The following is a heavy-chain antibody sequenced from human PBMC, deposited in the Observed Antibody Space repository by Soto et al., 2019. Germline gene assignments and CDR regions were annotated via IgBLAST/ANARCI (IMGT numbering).Heavy chain of an antibody. V-gene: IGHV1-18*01. CDR1: GYTFTSYG. J-gene: IGHJ4*02. CDR3: ARDVGPPDYGDYGEAPSGHLDY. CDR2: ISAYNGNT. D-gene: IGHD4-17*01. Sequence: GASVKVSCKASGYTFTSYGISWVRQAPGQGLEWMGWISAYNGNTNYAQKLQGRVTMTTDTSTSTAYMELRSLRSDDTAVYYCARDVGPPDYGDYGEAPSGHLDYWGQGTLVTVSS.